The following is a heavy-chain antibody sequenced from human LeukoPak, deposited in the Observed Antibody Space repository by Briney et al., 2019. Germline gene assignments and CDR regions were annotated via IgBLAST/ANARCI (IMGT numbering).Heavy chain of an antibody. J-gene: IGHJ4*02. CDR3: ARVVTIAAAGYYFDY. V-gene: IGHV4-34*01. Sequence: PSETLSLTCAVYGGSFSGYYWSWIRQPPGKGLEWIGEINHSGSTNYNPSLKSRVTISVDTSKNQFSLKLTSVTAADTAVYYCARVVTIAAAGYYFDYWGQGTLVTVSS. D-gene: IGHD6-13*01. CDR1: GGSFSGYY. CDR2: INHSGST.